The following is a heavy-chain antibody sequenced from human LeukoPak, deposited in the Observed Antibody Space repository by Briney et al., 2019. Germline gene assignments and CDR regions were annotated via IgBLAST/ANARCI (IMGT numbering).Heavy chain of an antibody. Sequence: GGSLRLSCATSGFTFSSYEFNWVRQAPGKGLEWVSYISSSTNTIYYADSVKGRFTISRDNAKESLYLQMNSLRVEDTAVYYCARDPLDSSGFPYYFDYWGQGALSPSPQ. CDR3: ARDPLDSSGFPYYFDY. D-gene: IGHD3-22*01. V-gene: IGHV3-48*03. CDR2: ISSSTNTI. J-gene: IGHJ4*02. CDR1: GFTFSSYE.